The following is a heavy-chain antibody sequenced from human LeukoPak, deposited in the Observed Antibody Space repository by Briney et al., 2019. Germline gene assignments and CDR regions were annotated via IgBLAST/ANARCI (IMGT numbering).Heavy chain of an antibody. CDR3: AKVSDSGYDQDDY. J-gene: IGHJ4*02. D-gene: IGHD5-12*01. CDR2: ISGSGGST. Sequence: GGSLRLSCAASGFTFSSYAMSWVRQAPGKGLEWVSAISGSGGSTYYADSVEGRFTISRDNSKNTLYLQMNSLRAEDTAVYYCAKVSDSGYDQDDYWGQGTLATVSS. CDR1: GFTFSSYA. V-gene: IGHV3-23*01.